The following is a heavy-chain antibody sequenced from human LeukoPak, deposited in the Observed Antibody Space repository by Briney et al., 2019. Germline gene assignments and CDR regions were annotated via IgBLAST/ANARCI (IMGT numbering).Heavy chain of an antibody. V-gene: IGHV1-2*06. CDR3: ARDEGGGYYGSGSYNA. CDR2: INPNSGGT. J-gene: IGHJ5*02. Sequence: GASVKVSCKASGYTFTGYYMHWVRQAPGQGLEWMGRINPNSGGTNYAQKFQGRVTMTRDTSISTAYMELSRLRSDDTAVYYCARDEGGGYYGSGSYNAWGQGTLVTVSS. CDR1: GYTFTGYY. D-gene: IGHD3-10*01.